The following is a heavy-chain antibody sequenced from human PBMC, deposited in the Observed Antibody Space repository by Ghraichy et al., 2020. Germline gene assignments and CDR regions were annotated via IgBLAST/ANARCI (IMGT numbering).Heavy chain of an antibody. CDR3: AGEARFWSGDYYYYMDV. CDR2: IYYSGNT. D-gene: IGHD3-3*01. J-gene: IGHJ6*03. Sequence: LTCSISGGSISSFYWNWIRQPPGKGLEWIGSIYYSGNTNYNPSLKSRVTMSVDASKNHFSLRLSSVTAADTAAYYCAGEARFWSGDYYYYMDVWGKGTTVTVA. V-gene: IGHV4-59*01. CDR1: GGSISSFY.